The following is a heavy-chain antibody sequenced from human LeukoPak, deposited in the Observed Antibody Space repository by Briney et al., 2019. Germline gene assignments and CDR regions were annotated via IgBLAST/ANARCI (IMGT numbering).Heavy chain of an antibody. Sequence: SETLSLTCTVSGGSISSSSYYWGWIRQPPGKGLEWIGSLHYTGSAYYNPSLKSRVTISVDTSMKHFSLKLSSVTAADTALYYCAREAVAGGSGSNYYYYGVDVWGQGTTVTVSS. CDR3: AREAVAGGSGSNYYYYGVDV. V-gene: IGHV4-39*07. CDR1: GGSISSSSYY. J-gene: IGHJ6*02. CDR2: LHYTGSA. D-gene: IGHD3-10*01.